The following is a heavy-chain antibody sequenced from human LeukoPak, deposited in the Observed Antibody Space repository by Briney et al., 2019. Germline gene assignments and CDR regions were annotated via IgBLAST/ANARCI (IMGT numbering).Heavy chain of an antibody. V-gene: IGHV3-33*01. CDR1: GFTFSSYG. D-gene: IGHD3-22*01. J-gene: IGHJ3*02. Sequence: GGSMRLSCAASGFTFSSYGMHWVRQAPGKGLEWVAVIWYDGSNKYYADSVKGRFNISRDNAKNSLYLQMNSLRAEDTAVYYCARDGMGYSDAFDIWGQGTMVTVSS. CDR2: IWYDGSNK. CDR3: ARDGMGYSDAFDI.